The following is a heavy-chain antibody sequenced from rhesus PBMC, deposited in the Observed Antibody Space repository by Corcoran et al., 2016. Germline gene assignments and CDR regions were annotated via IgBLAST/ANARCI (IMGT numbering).Heavy chain of an antibody. CDR3: ARSPFGSSFNSLDV. CDR2: IFGGGGKT. D-gene: IGHD6-43*01. Sequence: QVQLQESGPGLVKPSETLSLTCAVSDGSISSNNWWSWIRQPPGKGLEWVGRIFGGGGKTDTNPSLERRVTVSKDTSKSQFSLEVCFVTVADTAVYFCARSPFGSSFNSLDVWGRGVLVTVSS. J-gene: IGHJ5-2*02. CDR1: DGSISSNNW. V-gene: IGHV4-92*01.